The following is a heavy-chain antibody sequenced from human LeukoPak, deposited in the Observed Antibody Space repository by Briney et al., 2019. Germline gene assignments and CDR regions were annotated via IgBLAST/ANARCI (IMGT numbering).Heavy chain of an antibody. CDR1: GGSFSGYY. V-gene: IGHV4-34*01. Sequence: SETLSLTCAVYGGSFSGYYWSWIRQPPGKGLEWIGEINHSGSTNYNPSLKSRVTISGDTSKNQFSLKLSSATAADTAVYYCARGKGDYWGQGTLVTVSS. CDR3: ARGKGDY. CDR2: INHSGST. J-gene: IGHJ4*02.